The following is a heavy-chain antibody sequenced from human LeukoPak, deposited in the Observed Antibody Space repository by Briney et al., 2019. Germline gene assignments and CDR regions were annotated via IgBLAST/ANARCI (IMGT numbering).Heavy chain of an antibody. J-gene: IGHJ3*01. V-gene: IGHV5-51*01. CDR1: GYSFTTYW. Sequence: GESLKISCKGSGYSFTTYWIGWVRQMPGQGLEWMGIIYPGDSDTRYSPSFQGQVTISADKSISTAYLQWSSLKASDTAMYYCARPNITSYYDSRGYDAFDVWGQGTMVIVSS. D-gene: IGHD3-22*01. CDR3: ARPNITSYYDSRGYDAFDV. CDR2: IYPGDSDT.